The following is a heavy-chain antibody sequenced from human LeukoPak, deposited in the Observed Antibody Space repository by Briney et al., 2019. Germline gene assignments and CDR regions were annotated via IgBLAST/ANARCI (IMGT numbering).Heavy chain of an antibody. V-gene: IGHV6-1*01. CDR2: TYYRSKWYN. Sequence: SQTLSLTCAISGDSVSSNSAAWNWIRQSPSRGLEWLGRTYYRSKWYNDYAVSVKSRITINPDTSKNQFSLQLNSVTPEDTAVYNCARGAGYSSGWFLDYYYYGMDVWGQGTTVTVSS. CDR1: GDSVSSNSAA. CDR3: ARGAGYSSGWFLDYYYYGMDV. D-gene: IGHD6-19*01. J-gene: IGHJ6*02.